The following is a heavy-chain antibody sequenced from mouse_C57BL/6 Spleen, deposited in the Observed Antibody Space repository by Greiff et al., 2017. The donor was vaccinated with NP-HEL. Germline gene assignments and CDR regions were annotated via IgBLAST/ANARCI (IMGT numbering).Heavy chain of an antibody. CDR3: ARDTDGSSTGYFDV. CDR1: GFTFSSYA. Sequence: EVKLVESGGGLVKPGGSLKLSCAASGFTFSSYAMSWVRQTPEKRLEWVATISDGGSYTYYPDNVKGRFTISRDNAKNNLYLQLSHLKSEDTAMYYCARDTDGSSTGYFDVWGTGTTVTVSS. D-gene: IGHD1-1*01. CDR2: ISDGGSYT. V-gene: IGHV5-4*01. J-gene: IGHJ1*03.